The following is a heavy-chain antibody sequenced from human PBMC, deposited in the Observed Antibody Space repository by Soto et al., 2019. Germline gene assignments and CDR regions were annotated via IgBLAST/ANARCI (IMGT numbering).Heavy chain of an antibody. Sequence: GGSLRLSCAASGFTFSSYAMSWVRQAPGQGLAWVSDISGSGGSTYYADSVKGRFTISRDNSKNTLYLQMNSLRAEDTAVYYCAKGHSAPVTYYFDSRGHGVDRWGQGDLVNVSS. CDR1: GFTFSSYA. V-gene: IGHV3-23*01. CDR3: AKGHSAPVTYYFDSRGHGVDR. J-gene: IGHJ5*02. D-gene: IGHD3-22*01. CDR2: ISGSGGST.